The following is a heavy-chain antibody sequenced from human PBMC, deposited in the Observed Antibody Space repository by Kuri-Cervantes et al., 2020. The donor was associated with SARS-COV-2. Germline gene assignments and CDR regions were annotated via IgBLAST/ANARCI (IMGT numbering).Heavy chain of an antibody. J-gene: IGHJ4*02. V-gene: IGHV4-39*07. CDR1: GGSFSSSSFC. Sequence: SETRSLPCPVSGGSFSSSSFCWGWIRQPPGQGLAWIGSIYYSGSTYYNPSIRSRVTISVDTSKNQFSLKLSSVTAAATAVYYWPRLRAKVGVNVDYWGQGTLVTVSS. D-gene: IGHD4-23*01. CDR3: PRLRAKVGVNVDY. CDR2: IYYSGST.